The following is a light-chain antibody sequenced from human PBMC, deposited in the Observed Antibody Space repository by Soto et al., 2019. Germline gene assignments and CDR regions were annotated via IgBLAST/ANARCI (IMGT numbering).Light chain of an antibody. J-gene: IGLJ3*02. CDR3: AAWDDSLSSWV. V-gene: IGLV4-69*01. CDR2: LNNDGSH. Sequence: QPVLTQSPSASASLGASVKLTCTLSSGHSNYAISWHQQQPEKGPRYLMRLNNDGSHSKGDGIPDRFSGSSSGAERYLTISSLQSEDEADYYCAAWDDSLSSWVFGGGTKLTVL. CDR1: SGHSNYA.